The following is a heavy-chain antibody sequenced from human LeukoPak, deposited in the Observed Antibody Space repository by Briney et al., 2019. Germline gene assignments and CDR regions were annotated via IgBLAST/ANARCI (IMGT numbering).Heavy chain of an antibody. D-gene: IGHD4-23*01. CDR1: GFTFSSYG. J-gene: IGHJ4*02. CDR2: ISYDGSNK. Sequence: PGGSLRLSCAASGFTFSSYGMHWVRQAPGKGLEWVAVISYDGSNKYYADSVKGRFTISRDNSKNTLYLQMNSLRAEDTAVYYCAKDPALVTQYFDYWGQGTLVTVSS. CDR3: AKDPALVTQYFDY. V-gene: IGHV3-30*18.